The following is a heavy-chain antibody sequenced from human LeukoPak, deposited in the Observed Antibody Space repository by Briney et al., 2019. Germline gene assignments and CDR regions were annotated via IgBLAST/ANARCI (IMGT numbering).Heavy chain of an antibody. CDR2: IYYSGST. CDR1: GGSISSSSYY. Sequence: PSETLSLTCIVSGGSISSSSYYWGWIRQPPGKGLEWIGTIYYSGSTYYNPSLKSRVTISVDTSKNQFSLKLSSVTAADTAVYYCARHLVVPAAIYYYYGLGVWGQGTTVTVSS. D-gene: IGHD2-2*01. V-gene: IGHV4-39*01. CDR3: ARHLVVPAAIYYYYGLGV. J-gene: IGHJ6*02.